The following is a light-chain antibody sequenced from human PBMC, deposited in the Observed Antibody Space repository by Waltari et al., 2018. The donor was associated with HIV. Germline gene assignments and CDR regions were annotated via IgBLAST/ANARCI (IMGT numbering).Light chain of an antibody. J-gene: IGKJ2*01. V-gene: IGKV1D-16*02. CDR1: QDVRSW. CDR3: QQYNSFPYT. CDR2: ATS. Sequence: IQLTQAPSSLSASVGDTVIITCRAMQDVRSWVAWYQSRPEKVPRSLMYATSNLASGVPSRFRGGGSGTNFSLTISTLQPDDFAVYHCQQYNSFPYTFGLGTKLEI.